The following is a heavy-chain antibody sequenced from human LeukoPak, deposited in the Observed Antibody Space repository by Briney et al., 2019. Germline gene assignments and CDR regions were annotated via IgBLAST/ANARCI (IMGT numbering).Heavy chain of an antibody. Sequence: GRSLRLSCAASGCTFSSYWMDWVHQAPGKGLVWVSRINSDGSSTSYADSVKGRFTISRDNAKNTLYLQMNSLRAEDTAVYYCARFSNYGRQFDYWGQGTLVTVSS. CDR1: GCTFSSYW. CDR3: ARFSNYGRQFDY. CDR2: INSDGSST. J-gene: IGHJ4*02. D-gene: IGHD4-11*01. V-gene: IGHV3-74*01.